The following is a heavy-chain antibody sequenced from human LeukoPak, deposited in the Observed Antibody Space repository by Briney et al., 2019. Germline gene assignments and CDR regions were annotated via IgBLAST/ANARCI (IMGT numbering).Heavy chain of an antibody. V-gene: IGHV3-21*01. D-gene: IGHD2-15*01. CDR3: ARVGYCSGGSCYFGYYYYGMDV. CDR2: ISSSSSYI. Sequence: GGSLRLSCAASGFTFSSYSMNWVRQAPGKGLEWVSSISSSSSYIYYADSVKGRFTISRDNAKNSLYLQMNSLRAEDTAVYYCARVGYCSGGSCYFGYYYYGMDVWGQGTTVTVSS. J-gene: IGHJ6*02. CDR1: GFTFSSYS.